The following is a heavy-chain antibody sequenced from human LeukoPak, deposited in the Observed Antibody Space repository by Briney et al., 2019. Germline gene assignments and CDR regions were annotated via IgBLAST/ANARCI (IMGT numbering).Heavy chain of an antibody. D-gene: IGHD2-2*01. CDR1: GGSISSYY. J-gene: IGHJ4*02. Sequence: SETLSLTCTVSGGSISSYYWSWIRQPPGKGLEWIGYIYYSGSTNYNPSLKSRVTISVDTSKNQFSLKLSSVTAADTAVYYCAGVERYCSSPSCYYGDYWGQGTLVTVSS. V-gene: IGHV4-59*01. CDR3: AGVERYCSSPSCYYGDY. CDR2: IYYSGST.